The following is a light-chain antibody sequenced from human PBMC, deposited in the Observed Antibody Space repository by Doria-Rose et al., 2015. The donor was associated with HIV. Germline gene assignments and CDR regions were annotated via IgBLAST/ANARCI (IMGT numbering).Light chain of an antibody. Sequence: DIQVTQSPSSLSASVGDRVTISCRASHTISNYLNWYQQRPGKAPNLLIYAASNLQSGVPSRFSGSGSGTDFTLTISSLQSEDFATYYCQQSFSSPLGTFGQGTRLEIK. J-gene: IGKJ2*02. CDR2: AAS. V-gene: IGKV1-39*01. CDR1: HTISNY. CDR3: QQSFSSPLGT.